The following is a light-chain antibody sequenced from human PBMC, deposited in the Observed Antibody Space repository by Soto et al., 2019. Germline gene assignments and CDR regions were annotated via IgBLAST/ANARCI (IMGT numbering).Light chain of an antibody. V-gene: IGKV1-17*01. CDR2: SAY. CDR3: LQHDTYPYT. CDR1: QGIRNA. Sequence: DIQMTQSPSSLSASVGDRVTLTCRASQGIRNALAWYQKKPGKGTERLIYSAYNLQSGVSSKFSGSGSGTDFTLTITSLQPEDFASYYCLQHDTYPYTFGQGTKLEIK. J-gene: IGKJ2*01.